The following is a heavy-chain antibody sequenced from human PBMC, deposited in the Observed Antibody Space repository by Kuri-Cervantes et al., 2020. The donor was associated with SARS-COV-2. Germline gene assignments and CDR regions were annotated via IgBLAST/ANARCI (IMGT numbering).Heavy chain of an antibody. CDR2: INPNSGGT. CDR3: ARDRTGFDY. Sequence: ASVKVSCKAPGYTFTSYGISWVRQAPGQGLEWMGWINPNSGGTNYAQKFQGRVTMTRDTSTSTAYMELSRLRSDDTAVYYCARDRTGFDYWGQGTLVTVSS. D-gene: IGHD1-1*01. CDR1: GYTFTSYG. V-gene: IGHV1-2*02. J-gene: IGHJ4*02.